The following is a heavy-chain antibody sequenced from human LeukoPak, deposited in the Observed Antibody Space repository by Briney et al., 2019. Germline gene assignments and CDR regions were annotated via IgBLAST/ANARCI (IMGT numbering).Heavy chain of an antibody. CDR3: ARGGGPICSGGSCYSQYYFDY. Sequence: SETLSLTCTVSGGSISSYYWSWIRQPPGKGLEWIGYIYYSGSTNYNPSLKSRVTISVDTSKNQFSLKLSSVTAADTAVYYCARGGGPICSGGSCYSQYYFDYWGQGTLVTVSS. D-gene: IGHD2-15*01. V-gene: IGHV4-59*12. CDR2: IYYSGST. J-gene: IGHJ4*02. CDR1: GGSISSYY.